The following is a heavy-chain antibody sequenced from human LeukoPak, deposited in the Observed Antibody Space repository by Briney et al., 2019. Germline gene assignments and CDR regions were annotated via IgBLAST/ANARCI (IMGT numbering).Heavy chain of an antibody. CDR3: AEGGSKGAYWFDP. CDR2: ISGSGGST. J-gene: IGHJ5*02. Sequence: GGSLRLSCAASGFTFSSYAMSWVRQARGKGLEWVSAISGSGGSTYYADSVKGRFTISRDKSKNTLYLQMNSLRAEDTAVYYCAEGGSKGAYWFDPWGQGTLVTVSS. CDR1: GFTFSSYA. D-gene: IGHD3-16*01. V-gene: IGHV3-23*01.